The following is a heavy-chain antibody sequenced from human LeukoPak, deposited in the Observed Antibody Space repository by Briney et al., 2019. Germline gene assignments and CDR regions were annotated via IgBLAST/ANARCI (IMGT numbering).Heavy chain of an antibody. J-gene: IGHJ4*02. CDR1: VGTFSSYA. Sequence: ASVKVSCKASVGTFSSYAISWVRQAPGQGLEWMGRIIPIFGTANYAQKFQGRVTITTDESTSTAYMELSSLRSEDTAVYYCARDGSLGSGGSCFDYWGQGTLVTVSS. CDR3: ARDGSLGSGGSCFDY. CDR2: IIPIFGTA. V-gene: IGHV1-69*05. D-gene: IGHD2-15*01.